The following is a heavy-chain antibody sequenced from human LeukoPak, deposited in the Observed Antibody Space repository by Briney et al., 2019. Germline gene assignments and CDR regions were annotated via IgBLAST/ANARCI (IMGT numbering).Heavy chain of an antibody. CDR2: IHSGGST. D-gene: IGHD2-2*01. V-gene: IGHV3-66*01. CDR1: GFSVSRAY. CDR3: TRENPNYCSTTICSGGSDC. Sequence: GGSLRLSCAASGFSVSRAYMNWVRQAPGKGLEWVSMIHSGGSTDYADSVKGRFTISGDNSKNTLYLEMTSLRVEDTALYFCTRENPNYCSTTICSGGSDCWGQGTLVTVSA. J-gene: IGHJ4*02.